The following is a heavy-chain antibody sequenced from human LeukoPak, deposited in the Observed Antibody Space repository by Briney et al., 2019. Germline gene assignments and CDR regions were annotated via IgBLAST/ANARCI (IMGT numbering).Heavy chain of an antibody. Sequence: PGGSLRLSCAASGFTFSSYSMNWVRHAPGKGLEWVSAISGSGGSTYYADSVKGRFTISRDNSKNTLYLQMNSLRAEDTAVYYCAKFYGSGSYPFDYWGQGTLVTVSS. CDR3: AKFYGSGSYPFDY. D-gene: IGHD3-10*01. CDR1: GFTFSSYS. J-gene: IGHJ4*02. CDR2: ISGSGGST. V-gene: IGHV3-23*01.